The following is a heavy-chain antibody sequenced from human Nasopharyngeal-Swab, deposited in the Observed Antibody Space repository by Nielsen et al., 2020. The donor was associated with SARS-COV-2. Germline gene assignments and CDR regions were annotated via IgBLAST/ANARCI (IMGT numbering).Heavy chain of an antibody. CDR2: LNPNSGGT. Sequence: ASVKVSCKASGYSFTGYYLHWVRQAPGQGPEWVGSLNPNSGGTNYAQKFQGRVTLTLDTSINTAYMDLTSLRSDDTAVYYCAREIYYGSGSYYVDDAFDIWGQGQWSPSLQ. CDR3: AREIYYGSGSYYVDDAFDI. D-gene: IGHD3-10*01. V-gene: IGHV1-2*02. CDR1: GYSFTGYY. J-gene: IGHJ3*02.